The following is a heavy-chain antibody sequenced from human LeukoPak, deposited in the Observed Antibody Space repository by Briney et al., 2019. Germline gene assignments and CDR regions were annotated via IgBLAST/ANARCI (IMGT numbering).Heavy chain of an antibody. CDR1: GGSISSAAYY. CDR2: ICYSGVT. Sequence: SQTLSLTCTVSGGSISSAAYYWTWIRQHPGKGLEWIGYICYSGVTYYNPSLKSRVTISVDTSKNQFSLKLSSVTAADTAVYYCARGLGDGYNWGIFDYWGQGTLVIVSS. J-gene: IGHJ4*02. D-gene: IGHD5-24*01. V-gene: IGHV4-31*03. CDR3: ARGLGDGYNWGIFDY.